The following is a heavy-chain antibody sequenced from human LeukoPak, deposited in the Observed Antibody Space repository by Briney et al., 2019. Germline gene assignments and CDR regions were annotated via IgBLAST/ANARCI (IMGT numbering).Heavy chain of an antibody. CDR3: AKGYEQSTAGHFDY. CDR1: GFTFSSYA. CDR2: ISGSGGST. V-gene: IGHV3-23*01. J-gene: IGHJ4*02. Sequence: GGSLRLSCAASGFTFSSYAMSWVRQAPGKGLEWVSAISGSGGSTYYADSVKGRFTISRDNSKNTLYLQMNGLRAEDTAVYYCAKGYEQSTAGHFDYWGQGTLVTVSS. D-gene: IGHD6-13*01.